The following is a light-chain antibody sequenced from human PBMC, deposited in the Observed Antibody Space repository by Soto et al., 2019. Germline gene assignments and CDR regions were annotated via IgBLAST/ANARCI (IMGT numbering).Light chain of an antibody. CDR3: QQHYINPWT. Sequence: DIQMTQSPSTLSASVGDTVTVTRRASQSVSGWLAWYQQKPGQAPKILIYAASSLPSGVPSRFRGSGSGTDFTLTISSLQSEDFETYYCQQHYINPWTFGQGTKVDIK. V-gene: IGKV1-39*01. CDR2: AAS. CDR1: QSVSGW. J-gene: IGKJ1*01.